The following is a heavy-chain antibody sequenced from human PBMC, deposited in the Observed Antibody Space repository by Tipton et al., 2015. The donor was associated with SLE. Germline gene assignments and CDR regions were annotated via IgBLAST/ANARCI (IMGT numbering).Heavy chain of an antibody. V-gene: IGHV5-51*03. CDR1: GYKFINRW. D-gene: IGHD3-10*01. Sequence: QLVQSGAEVKKPGESLKISCTGSGYKFINRWIAWFRHMPGKGLECMGMIDPSDSDTRYNPSFQGHVSMSIDRSTTTAYLQWRSLKASDTAMYFCARRWVQTVFDYWGQGTLVTVSS. CDR3: ARRWVQTVFDY. CDR2: IDPSDSDT. J-gene: IGHJ4*02.